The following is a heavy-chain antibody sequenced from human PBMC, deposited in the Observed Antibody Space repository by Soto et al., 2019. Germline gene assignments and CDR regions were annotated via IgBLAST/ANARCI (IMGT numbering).Heavy chain of an antibody. CDR3: ARHTDYVFWSGYPINGFYP. D-gene: IGHD3-3*01. Sequence: SQTLSLTCTVSGGSISSCYWIWIRQPPEKGLEWIGYIYYSGSTNYNPSLKSRVTISVDTSKNQFSLKLSSVTAADTAVYYCARHTDYVFWSGYPINGFYPCGQGAPVTVS. J-gene: IGHJ5*02. V-gene: IGHV4-59*08. CDR2: IYYSGST. CDR1: GGSISSCY.